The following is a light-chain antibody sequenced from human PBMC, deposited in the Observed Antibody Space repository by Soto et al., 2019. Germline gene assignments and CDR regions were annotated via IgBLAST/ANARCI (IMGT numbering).Light chain of an antibody. Sequence: QSALTQPPSASGTPGQRDIISCSGSSSNIVEPNYAYCYQQLPGTARIFFMQSINLRPPGVPERISCSKSGSSASLAISGIRSEDEAVYYCASWDARLGAVVFGGGTKGTVL. CDR3: ASWDARLGAVV. V-gene: IGLV1-47*02. CDR2: SIN. J-gene: IGLJ2*01. CDR1: SSNIVEPNY.